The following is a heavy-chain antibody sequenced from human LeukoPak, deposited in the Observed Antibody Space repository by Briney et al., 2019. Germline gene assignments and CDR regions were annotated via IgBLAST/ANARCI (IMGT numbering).Heavy chain of an antibody. Sequence: ASVKVSCKTSGYTFSNYGISWVRQAPGQGLEWMGWITAYNGNRLYAQKFQGRVTITADESTSTAYMELSSLRSEDTAVYYCARDESDGSIAAAGMWYWGQGTLVTVSS. J-gene: IGHJ4*02. CDR1: GYTFSNYG. V-gene: IGHV1-18*01. D-gene: IGHD6-13*01. CDR3: ARDESDGSIAAAGMWY. CDR2: ITAYNGNR.